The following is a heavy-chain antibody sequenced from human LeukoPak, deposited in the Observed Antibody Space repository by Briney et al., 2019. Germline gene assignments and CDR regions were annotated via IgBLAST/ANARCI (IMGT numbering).Heavy chain of an antibody. CDR2: MNPNSGNT. V-gene: IGHV1-8*02. Sequence: ASVKVSCKASGYTFTSYDINWVRQATGQGLEWMGWMNPNSGNTGYAQKFQGRVSMTRNTSISTAYMELSSLRSEDTAVYYCARQGGGYCSGGSCPIDYWGQGTLVTVSS. CDR3: ARQGGGYCSGGSCPIDY. CDR1: GYTFTSYD. J-gene: IGHJ4*02. D-gene: IGHD2-15*01.